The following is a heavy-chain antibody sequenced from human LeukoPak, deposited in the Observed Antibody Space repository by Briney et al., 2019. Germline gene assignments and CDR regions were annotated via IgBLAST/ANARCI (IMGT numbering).Heavy chain of an antibody. CDR1: GYTFTSYG. Sequence: GASVKVSCKASGYTFTSYGISWVRQAPGQGLEWMGWISAYNGNTNYAQKLQGRVTMTTDTSTSTAYMELRSLRSDDTAVYYCARRIAYCSGGSCYSAPYYYYYIDVWGKGTTVTVSS. V-gene: IGHV1-18*01. CDR2: ISAYNGNT. D-gene: IGHD2-15*01. J-gene: IGHJ6*03. CDR3: ARRIAYCSGGSCYSAPYYYYYIDV.